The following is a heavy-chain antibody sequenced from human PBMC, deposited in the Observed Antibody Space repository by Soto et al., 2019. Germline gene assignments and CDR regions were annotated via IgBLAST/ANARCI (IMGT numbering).Heavy chain of an antibody. D-gene: IGHD3-22*01. CDR3: AKDHTVVIRDAFDI. J-gene: IGHJ3*02. Sequence: EVQVLESGGGLAQPGGSLRLSCSASGFPFSSYAMSWVRQAPGKGLEWVSSISGGGASTEYADSVKGRFTISRDTSKNMVYLQMKSLRAEDTAVYYCAKDHTVVIRDAFDIWGQGTMVNVSS. V-gene: IGHV3-23*01. CDR2: ISGGGAST. CDR1: GFPFSSYA.